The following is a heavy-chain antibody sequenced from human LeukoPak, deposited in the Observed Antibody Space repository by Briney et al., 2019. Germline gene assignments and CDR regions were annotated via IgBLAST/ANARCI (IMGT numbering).Heavy chain of an antibody. D-gene: IGHD6-13*01. J-gene: IGHJ4*02. CDR3: ATCASGSWDF. CDR2: ISPDGSTK. V-gene: IGHV3-7*03. CDR1: GFTFSRSW. Sequence: PGGSLRLSCAASGFTFSRSWMSWVRQPPGKGLEWVANISPDGSTKYHMDSVKGRFTISRDNAKDSLYVEMSRLRDDDTAMYYCATCASGSWDFGGQGTLVTVSS.